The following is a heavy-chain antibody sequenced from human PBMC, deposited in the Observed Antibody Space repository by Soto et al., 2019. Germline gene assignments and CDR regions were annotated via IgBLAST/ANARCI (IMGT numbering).Heavy chain of an antibody. CDR3: ARTQYYDSSSYYDY. CDR2: IYSGGST. CDR1: GFTVRSNY. V-gene: IGHV3-53*02. D-gene: IGHD3-22*01. Sequence: EVQLVETGGGLIQPGGSLRLSCAGSGFTVRSNYLNWVRQAPGKGLEWVSLIYSGGSTYYADSVKGRFTISRDNSKNTLYLQMNSLRAEDTAVYYCARTQYYDSSSYYDYWGQGTLVTVSS. J-gene: IGHJ4*02.